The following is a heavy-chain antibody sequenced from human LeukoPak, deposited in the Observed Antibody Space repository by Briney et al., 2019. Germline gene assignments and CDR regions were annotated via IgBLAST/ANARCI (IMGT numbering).Heavy chain of an antibody. CDR3: AKDLLSATIDYDFGY. CDR1: GFTFSSYA. V-gene: IGHV3-23*01. CDR2: IGGSGGRT. D-gene: IGHD5-12*01. Sequence: GGSLRLSCAASGFTFSSYAMSSVRQAPGTGLESVSVIGGSGGRTYYAASGKGRFTIPRHNSRITLNSQMNSLRAEDTAVYYCAKDLLSATIDYDFGYWGQGTLVTVSS. J-gene: IGHJ4*02.